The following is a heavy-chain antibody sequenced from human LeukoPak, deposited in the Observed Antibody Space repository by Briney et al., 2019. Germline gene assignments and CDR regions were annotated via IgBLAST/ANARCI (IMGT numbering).Heavy chain of an antibody. D-gene: IGHD6-6*01. CDR3: ARDREYSSSYYFDY. CDR2: TYCRAKWYN. J-gene: IGHJ4*02. CDR1: GDSVSSNSAA. V-gene: IGHV6-1*01. Sequence: SQTLSLTCAISGDSVSSNSAAWNWIRQSPARGLEWLGRTYCRAKWYNDYSVSVKIPITINPDTSKNQFYLQLNSVPPEDTAVYYCARDREYSSSYYFDYWGQGTLVTVSS.